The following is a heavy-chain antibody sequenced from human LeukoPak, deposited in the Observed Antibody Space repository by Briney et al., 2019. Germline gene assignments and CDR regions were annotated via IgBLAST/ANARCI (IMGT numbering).Heavy chain of an antibody. D-gene: IGHD6-19*01. CDR2: TYYRSKWYN. CDR1: GDSVSSNSAA. Sequence: SQTLSLTCAISGDSVSSNSAAWNWIRQSPSRGLEWLGRTYYRSKWYNDYAISVKSRITINPDTSKNQFSLQLNSVTPEDTAVYYCARTRAVVGTEDYYYYYMDVWGKGTTVTVSS. CDR3: ARTRAVVGTEDYYYYYMDV. J-gene: IGHJ6*03. V-gene: IGHV6-1*01.